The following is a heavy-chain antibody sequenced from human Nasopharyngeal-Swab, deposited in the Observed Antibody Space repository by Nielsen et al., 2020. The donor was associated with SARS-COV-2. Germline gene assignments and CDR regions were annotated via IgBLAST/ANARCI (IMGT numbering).Heavy chain of an antibody. CDR3: ARESGGPRDDSSGYLYYFDY. J-gene: IGHJ4*02. Sequence: WIRQPPGKGLEWIGEINHSGSTNYNPSLKSRVTISVDTSKNQFSLKLSSVTAADTAVYYCARESGGPRDDSSGYLYYFDYWGQGTLITVSS. D-gene: IGHD3-22*01. V-gene: IGHV4-34*01. CDR2: INHSGST.